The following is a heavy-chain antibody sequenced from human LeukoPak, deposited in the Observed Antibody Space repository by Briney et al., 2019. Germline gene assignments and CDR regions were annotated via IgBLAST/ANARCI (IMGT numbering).Heavy chain of an antibody. Sequence: ASVKVSCKASGYTFTSYDINWVRQATGQGLEWMGWTNPNSGNTGYAQEFQGRVTMTRNTSISTAYMELSSLRSEDTAVYYCARARDGYNSDWGQGTLVTVSS. J-gene: IGHJ4*02. CDR3: ARARDGYNSD. D-gene: IGHD5-24*01. CDR1: GYTFTSYD. CDR2: TNPNSGNT. V-gene: IGHV1-8*01.